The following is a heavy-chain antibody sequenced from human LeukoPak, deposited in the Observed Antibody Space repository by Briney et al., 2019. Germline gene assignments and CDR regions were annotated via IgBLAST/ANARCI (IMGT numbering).Heavy chain of an antibody. J-gene: IGHJ4*02. V-gene: IGHV1-2*02. CDR1: GYTFTGYY. D-gene: IGHD3-3*01. Sequence: PGASVKVSCKASGYTFTGYYMHWVRQAPGQGLEWMGWINPNSGGTNYAQKFQGRVTMTRDTSISTAYMELSRLRSDDTAVYYCARDLWSGYPDDYWGQETLVTVSS. CDR3: ARDLWSGYPDDY. CDR2: INPNSGGT.